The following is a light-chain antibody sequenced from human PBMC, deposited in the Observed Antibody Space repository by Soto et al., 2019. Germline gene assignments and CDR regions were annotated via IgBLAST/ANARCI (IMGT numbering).Light chain of an antibody. CDR3: LQYDSHSWT. CDR2: DAS. CDR1: QSISDW. V-gene: IGKV1-5*01. J-gene: IGKJ1*01. Sequence: DIPMTQSPPTLSASVGDRVTITCRASQSISDWLAWYQQKPGKAPNLLIFDASSLKSGIPSRFSGSGSGTEFTLTISSLQPDDFATYYCLQYDSHSWTFGQGTKVEIK.